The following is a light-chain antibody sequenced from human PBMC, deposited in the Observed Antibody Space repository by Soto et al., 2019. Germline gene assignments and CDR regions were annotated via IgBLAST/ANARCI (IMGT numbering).Light chain of an antibody. CDR1: QSISSY. Sequence: DIQMTQSPSSLSASVGDRVTITCRASQSISSYLNWYQQKPGKAPKLLIYDAYSLQSGVPSRFSGSGSGTDFTLTISSLQPEDFATYYCQQSYSTPPRTFGQGTKVEIK. CDR3: QQSYSTPPRT. CDR2: DAY. V-gene: IGKV1-39*01. J-gene: IGKJ1*01.